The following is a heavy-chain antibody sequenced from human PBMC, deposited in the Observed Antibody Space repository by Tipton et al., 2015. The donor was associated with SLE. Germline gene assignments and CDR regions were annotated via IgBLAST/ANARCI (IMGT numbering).Heavy chain of an antibody. V-gene: IGHV6-1*01. CDR1: GDSVSSNSAA. CDR2: TYYRSKWYS. Sequence: GLVKPSQTLSLTCAISGDSVSSNSAAWNWIRQSPSRGLEWLGRTYYRSKWYSHYAVSVKSRITINPDTSRNQFSLQLNSVTPEDTAVYFCARDPRITSPIVFDCWGQGTLVTVSS. D-gene: IGHD1-14*01. J-gene: IGHJ4*02. CDR3: ARDPRITSPIVFDC.